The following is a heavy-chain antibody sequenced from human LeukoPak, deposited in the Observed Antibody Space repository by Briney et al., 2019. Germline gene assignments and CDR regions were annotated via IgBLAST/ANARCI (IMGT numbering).Heavy chain of an antibody. Sequence: PSETLSLTCTVSGGSISSYYWSWIRQPPGKGLEWIGYIYYSGSTNYNPSLKSRVTISVDTSKNQFSLKLSSVTAADTAVYYCARKPQLWLGGGYFDLWGRGTLVTVSS. J-gene: IGHJ2*01. D-gene: IGHD3-10*01. CDR3: ARKPQLWLGGGYFDL. CDR2: IYYSGST. V-gene: IGHV4-59*01. CDR1: GGSISSYY.